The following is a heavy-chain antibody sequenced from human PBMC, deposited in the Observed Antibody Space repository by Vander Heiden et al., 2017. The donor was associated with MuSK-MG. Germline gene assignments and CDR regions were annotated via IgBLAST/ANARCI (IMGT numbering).Heavy chain of an antibody. CDR2: INQDGSEK. D-gene: IGHD7-27*01. CDR1: GFTFRGYW. CDR3: ARDLNWENY. Sequence: EVQLVASGGGLVQPGGSLRPPCAASGFTFRGYWMTWVRQAPGKGLEFVANINQDGSEKYYVDSVKGRFTISRDNASNSLYLQMNSLRAEDTAMYYCARDLNWENYWGQGTLVTVSS. V-gene: IGHV3-7*03. J-gene: IGHJ4*02.